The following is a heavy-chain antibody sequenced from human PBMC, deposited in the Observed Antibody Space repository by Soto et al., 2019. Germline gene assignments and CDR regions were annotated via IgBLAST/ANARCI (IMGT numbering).Heavy chain of an antibody. CDR1: GYTLTSYG. CDR2: ISAYNGNT. V-gene: IGHV1-18*01. J-gene: IGHJ3*02. D-gene: IGHD3-9*01. Sequence: APVKGYCKASGYTLTSYGISWVRQAPGQGLEWMGWISAYNGNTNYAQKLQGRVTMTTDTSTSTAYMELRSLRSDDTAVYYCARESDGSDYDILTGYISPRDAFDIWGQGTMVTVS. CDR3: ARESDGSDYDILTGYISPRDAFDI.